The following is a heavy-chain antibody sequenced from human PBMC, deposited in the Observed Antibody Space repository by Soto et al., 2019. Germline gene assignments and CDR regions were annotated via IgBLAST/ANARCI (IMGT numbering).Heavy chain of an antibody. CDR3: TRLILRSHFDR. D-gene: IGHD3-10*01. Sequence: GSLRLSCAASGLTVSNNYMSWLRQAPGKGLEWVSIIYPEGNIYYGDSVKGRFTISRDNSRNTLYLQMNSLRVEDTAVYYCTRLILRSHFDRWGQGTLVTVSS. J-gene: IGHJ4*02. V-gene: IGHV3-66*04. CDR1: GLTVSNNY. CDR2: IYPEGNI.